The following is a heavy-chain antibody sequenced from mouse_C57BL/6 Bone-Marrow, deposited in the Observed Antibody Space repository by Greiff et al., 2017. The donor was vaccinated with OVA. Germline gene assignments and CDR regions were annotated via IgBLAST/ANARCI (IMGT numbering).Heavy chain of an antibody. D-gene: IGHD1-1*01. CDR2: ISYDGSN. Sequence: ESGPGLVKPSQSLSLTCSVTGYSITSGYYWNWIRQFPGNKLEWMGYISYDGSNNYNPSLKNRISITRDTSKNQFFLKLNSVTTEDTATYYCAREAPNYYGFAYWGQGTLVTVSA. CDR1: GYSITSGYY. V-gene: IGHV3-6*01. CDR3: AREAPNYYGFAY. J-gene: IGHJ3*01.